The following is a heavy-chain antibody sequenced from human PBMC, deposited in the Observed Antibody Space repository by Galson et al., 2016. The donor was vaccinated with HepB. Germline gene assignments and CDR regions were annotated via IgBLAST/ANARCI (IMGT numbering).Heavy chain of an antibody. D-gene: IGHD6-13*01. Sequence: SLRLSCAASGFTVSNNYMKWVRQAPGKGLEWVSLIWSGGTTDYADSVKGRFTISRDSSKNTLYLQMNSLRVEDTAVYYCAKDHPGSSWEDYYYYGMDVWGQGTTVTVSS. J-gene: IGHJ6*02. V-gene: IGHV3-53*01. CDR1: GFTVSNNY. CDR2: IWSGGTT. CDR3: AKDHPGSSWEDYYYYGMDV.